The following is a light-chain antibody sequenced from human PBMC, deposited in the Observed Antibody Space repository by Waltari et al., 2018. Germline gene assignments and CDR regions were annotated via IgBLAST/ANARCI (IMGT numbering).Light chain of an antibody. CDR3: QQYGSSLTWT. CDR2: GAS. Sequence: IVLTQSPGTLSLSAGERATLSCRASQRVSSSYLAWYQQKPGQAPRLLIYGASSRATGIPDRFSGSGSGTDFTLTISRLEPEDFAVYYCQQYGSSLTWTFGQGTKVEIK. J-gene: IGKJ1*01. CDR1: QRVSSSY. V-gene: IGKV3-20*01.